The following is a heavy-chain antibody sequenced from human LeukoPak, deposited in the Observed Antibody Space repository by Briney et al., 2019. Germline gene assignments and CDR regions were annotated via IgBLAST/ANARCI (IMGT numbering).Heavy chain of an antibody. D-gene: IGHD3-10*01. J-gene: IGHJ2*01. CDR3: ARGKPMAPHRNWYFDF. Sequence: PSQTLSLTCTVSGGSISSGSYYWSWIRQPAGKGLEWIGRIYYSGTTNYNPSLKSRVTISVDTSQNQFSLKLSPVTAADTAVYYCARGKPMAPHRNWYFDFWGRGTLVTVSS. CDR1: GGSISSGSYY. CDR2: IYYSGTT. V-gene: IGHV4-61*02.